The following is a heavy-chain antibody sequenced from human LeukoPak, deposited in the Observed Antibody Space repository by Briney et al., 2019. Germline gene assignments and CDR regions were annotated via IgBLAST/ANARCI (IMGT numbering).Heavy chain of an antibody. CDR2: ISSSGSTI. D-gene: IGHD5-18*01. V-gene: IGHV3-48*03. CDR3: ARGGYSYGYWFDP. CDR1: GFTFSSYE. Sequence: GGSPRLSCAASGFTFSSYEMNWVRQAPGKGLEWVSYISSSGSTIYYADSVKGRFTISRDNAKNSLYLQMNSLRAEDTAVYYCARGGYSYGYWFDPWGQGTLVTVSS. J-gene: IGHJ5*02.